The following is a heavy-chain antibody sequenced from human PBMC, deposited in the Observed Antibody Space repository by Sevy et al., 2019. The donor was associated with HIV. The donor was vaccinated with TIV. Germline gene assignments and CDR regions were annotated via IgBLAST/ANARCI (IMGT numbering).Heavy chain of an antibody. Sequence: GGSLRLSCAASGFTFSSYWMSWVRQAPGKGLEWVANIKQDGSEKYYVDSVKGRFTISRDNAKNSLYLQMNSLRAEDTAVYYCAREINYYDSSGYPEKYFDYWGQGTLVTVYS. J-gene: IGHJ4*02. CDR3: AREINYYDSSGYPEKYFDY. CDR1: GFTFSSYW. V-gene: IGHV3-7*01. D-gene: IGHD3-22*01. CDR2: IKQDGSEK.